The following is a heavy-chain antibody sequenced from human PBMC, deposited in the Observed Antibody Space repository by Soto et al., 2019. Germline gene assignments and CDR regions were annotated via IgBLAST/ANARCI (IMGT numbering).Heavy chain of an antibody. CDR2: INPSGGST. V-gene: IGHV1-46*01. Sequence: ASVKVSCKAPGHNFSGHYMYWVRQAPGHGLEWMGWINPSGGSTSYAQKFQGRVTMTRDTSTSTVYMELSSLRSEDTAVYYCASKNYDFWSGSPTNGMDVWGQGTTVTVSS. D-gene: IGHD3-3*01. CDR1: GHNFSGHY. J-gene: IGHJ6*02. CDR3: ASKNYDFWSGSPTNGMDV.